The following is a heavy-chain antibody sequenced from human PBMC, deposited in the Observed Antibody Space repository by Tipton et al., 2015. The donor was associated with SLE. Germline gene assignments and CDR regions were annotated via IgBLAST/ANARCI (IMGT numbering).Heavy chain of an antibody. Sequence: LRLSCTVSGGSISSSSYYWGWIRQPPGKGLEWIGSIYYSGSTYYNPSLKSRVTISVDTSKNQFSLNLSSLTAADTAVYYCARLRVAAGTWYFDYWGQGTLVTVSS. D-gene: IGHD6-19*01. CDR2: IYYSGST. CDR3: ARLRVAAGTWYFDY. CDR1: GGSISSSSYY. V-gene: IGHV4-39*07. J-gene: IGHJ4*02.